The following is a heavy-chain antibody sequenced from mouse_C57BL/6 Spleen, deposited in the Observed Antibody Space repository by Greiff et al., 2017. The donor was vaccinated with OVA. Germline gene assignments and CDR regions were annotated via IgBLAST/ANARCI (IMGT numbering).Heavy chain of an antibody. CDR3: ARRGNDYDGDYAMDY. J-gene: IGHJ4*01. D-gene: IGHD2-4*01. V-gene: IGHV1-18*01. CDR2: INPNNGRT. CDR1: GSTFTDYT. Sequence: LVKPGASVQIPCKASGSTFTDYTMDWVNQSHGKSLEWIGDINPNNGRTIYNQKFKGKATLTVDKSSSTAYMELRSLTSEDTAVYYCARRGNDYDGDYAMDYWGQGTSVTVSS.